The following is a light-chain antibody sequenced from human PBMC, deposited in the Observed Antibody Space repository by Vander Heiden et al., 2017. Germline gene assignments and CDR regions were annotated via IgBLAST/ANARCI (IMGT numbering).Light chain of an antibody. CDR1: RANIRVGYG. J-gene: IGLJ2*01. CDR3: QSYDSSMSVV. V-gene: IGLV1-40*01. CDR2: SNN. Sequence: QSVLTPPPSVASAPRQRIIISCTGRRANIRVGYGVHWDQQLPGTALNLIIYSNNHRTSGVPERFCGSKCDTSASMATTALQDEDEDDYYCQSYDSSMSVVFGGGTKLTVL.